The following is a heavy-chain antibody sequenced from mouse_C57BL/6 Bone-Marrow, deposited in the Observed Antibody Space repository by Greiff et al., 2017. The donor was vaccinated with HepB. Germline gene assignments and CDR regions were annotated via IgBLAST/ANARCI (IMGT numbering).Heavy chain of an antibody. CDR2: IDPETGGT. CDR3: TRRGVYYYGSSYFDY. CDR1: GYTFTDYE. Sequence: QVHVKQSGAELVRPGASVTLSCKASGYTFTDYEMHWVKQTPVHGLEWIGAIDPETGGTAYNQKFKGKAILTADKSSSTAYMELRSLTSEDSAVYYCTRRGVYYYGSSYFDYWGQGTTLTVSS. J-gene: IGHJ2*01. D-gene: IGHD1-1*01. V-gene: IGHV1-15*01.